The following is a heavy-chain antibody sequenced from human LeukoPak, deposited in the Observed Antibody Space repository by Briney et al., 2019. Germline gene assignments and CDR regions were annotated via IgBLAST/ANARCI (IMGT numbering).Heavy chain of an antibody. CDR1: GYTFTSYY. V-gene: IGHV1-46*01. Sequence: ASVKVSCKASGYTFTSYYMHWVRQAPGQGLEWMGIINPSGGSTSYAQKFQGRVTMTRDTSTSTVYMELSSLRSEDTAVYYCARDRAVIAARPDGLDYWGRGTLVTVSS. CDR2: INPSGGST. D-gene: IGHD6-6*01. J-gene: IGHJ4*02. CDR3: ARDRAVIAARPDGLDY.